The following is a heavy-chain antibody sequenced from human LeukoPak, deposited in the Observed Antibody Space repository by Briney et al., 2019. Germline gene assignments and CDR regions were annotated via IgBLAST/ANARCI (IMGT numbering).Heavy chain of an antibody. J-gene: IGHJ4*02. V-gene: IGHV3-53*01. D-gene: IGHD5-24*01. Sequence: PGGSQRLSCAASEFTVSSNYMSWVRQAPGKGLEWVSVIYSGGSTSYADSVKGRFTISRDNSKNTLYLQMNSLRAEDTAVYYCATRRDGYNAHFEHWGQGTLVTVSS. CDR3: ATRRDGYNAHFEH. CDR1: EFTVSSNY. CDR2: IYSGGST.